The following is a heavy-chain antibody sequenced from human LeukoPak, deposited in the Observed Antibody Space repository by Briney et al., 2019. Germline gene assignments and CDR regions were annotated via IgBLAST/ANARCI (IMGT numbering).Heavy chain of an antibody. CDR2: IKSKTDGGTT. CDR3: TTSYYDFWSGYYTLNFDY. Sequence: PGGSLRLSCAASGFTFSYYYMTWVRQAPGKGLEWVGRIKSKTDGGTTDYAAPVKGRFTISRDDSKNTLYLQMNSLKTEDTAVYYCTTSYYDFWSGYYTLNFDYWGQGTLVTVSS. V-gene: IGHV3-15*01. D-gene: IGHD3-3*01. J-gene: IGHJ4*02. CDR1: GFTFSYYY.